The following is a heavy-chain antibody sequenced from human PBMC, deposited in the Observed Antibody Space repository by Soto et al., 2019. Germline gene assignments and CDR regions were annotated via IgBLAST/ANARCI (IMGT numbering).Heavy chain of an antibody. Sequence: GGSLRLSCAASGFTFNNYAMNWVRQAPGMGLEWVATISNTGGGTYYADSVKGRFTISRDNSKNTLYLQMSSLRVEDTAVYYCAKDRLASNLDYWGQGTQVTVSS. V-gene: IGHV3-23*01. D-gene: IGHD4-4*01. J-gene: IGHJ4*02. CDR1: GFTFNNYA. CDR3: AKDRLASNLDY. CDR2: ISNTGGGT.